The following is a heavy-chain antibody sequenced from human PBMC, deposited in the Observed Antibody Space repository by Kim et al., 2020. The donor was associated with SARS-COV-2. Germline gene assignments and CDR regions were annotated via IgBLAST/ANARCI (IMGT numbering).Heavy chain of an antibody. CDR3: AKDRDMSGNYRGCYFDY. CDR2: VSWNSGSI. CDR1: GFHFDDYA. Sequence: GGSLRLSCAASGFHFDDYAMHWVRQAPGKGPEWVSGVSWNSGSIGSSDSVKGRFTISRDNAKNSLYLQMNSLRPEDTALYFCAKDRDMSGNYRGCYFDYWGQGTLVTVSS. J-gene: IGHJ4*02. V-gene: IGHV3-9*01. D-gene: IGHD1-26*01.